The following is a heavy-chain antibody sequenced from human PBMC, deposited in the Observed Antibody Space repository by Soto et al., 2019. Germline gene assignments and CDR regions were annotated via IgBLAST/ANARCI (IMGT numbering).Heavy chain of an antibody. J-gene: IGHJ4*02. Sequence: SGPTLENPTQTLTLTCTFSGFSLSTSGMCVSWIRQPPGKALEWLALIDWDDDKYYSTSLKTRLTISKDTSKNQVVLTMTNMDPVDTATYYCARSSTSCYEGYFDYWGQGTLVTVSS. CDR3: ARSSTSCYEGYFDY. CDR2: IDWDDDK. D-gene: IGHD2-2*01. CDR1: GFSLSTSGMC. V-gene: IGHV2-70*01.